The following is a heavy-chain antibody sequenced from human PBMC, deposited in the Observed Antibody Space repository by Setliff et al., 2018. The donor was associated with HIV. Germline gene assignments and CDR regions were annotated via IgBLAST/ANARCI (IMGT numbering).Heavy chain of an antibody. D-gene: IGHD2-2*01. V-gene: IGHV4-59*11. Sequence: SETLSLTCTVSGASISSHYWSWIRQSPGKGLEWIGSIYYSETTNNNPSLKSRVPISVDTSKNQLSLKLRSVTAADTAVYYCARDPGGLYCRSTSCQGGCFDPWGQGTLVTVSS. CDR3: ARDPGGLYCRSTSCQGGCFDP. CDR2: IYYSETT. CDR1: GASISSHY. J-gene: IGHJ5*02.